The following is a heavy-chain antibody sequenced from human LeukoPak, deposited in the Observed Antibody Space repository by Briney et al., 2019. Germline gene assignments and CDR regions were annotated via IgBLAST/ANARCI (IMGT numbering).Heavy chain of an antibody. V-gene: IGHV3-53*01. CDR3: ASKLLPAAEQVLAY. CDR1: GFTVSSNY. J-gene: IGHJ4*02. CDR2: IFIGGST. D-gene: IGHD2-2*01. Sequence: GGSLRLSCAVSGFTVSSNYMSWVRQPPGQGLEWVSGIFIGGSTYSQDSMQGRFTIFREYSKNTLNLQMHSLRVEDTVVYYCASKLLPAAEQVLAYWGQGPLLTVSS.